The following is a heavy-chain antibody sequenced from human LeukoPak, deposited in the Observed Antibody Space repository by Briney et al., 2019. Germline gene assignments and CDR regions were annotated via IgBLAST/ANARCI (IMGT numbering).Heavy chain of an antibody. Sequence: GGSLRLSCAGSGFTLSFYAMNWVRQAPGKGLEWVSSISGSSGYLYYADSVKGRFTISRDNAKNSLYLQMNSLRDEDTAVYYCATNSPDSSGSYVGPFERWGQGTLVTVSS. J-gene: IGHJ4*02. CDR2: ISGSSGYL. V-gene: IGHV3-21*01. CDR3: ATNSPDSSGSYVGPFER. D-gene: IGHD6-19*01. CDR1: GFTLSFYA.